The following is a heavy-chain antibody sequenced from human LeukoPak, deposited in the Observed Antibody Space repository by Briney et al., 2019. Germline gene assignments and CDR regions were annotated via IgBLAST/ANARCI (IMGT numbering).Heavy chain of an antibody. J-gene: IGHJ4*02. CDR3: ARDRITLPDY. Sequence: GGSLRLSCAASGFTFSSYAMHWVRQAPGKGLEWVAVISYGGSNKYYADSVKGRFTISRDNSKNTLYLQMNSLRAEDTAVYYCARDRITLPDYWGQGTLVTVSS. V-gene: IGHV3-30*04. CDR2: ISYGGSNK. CDR1: GFTFSSYA. D-gene: IGHD3-16*01.